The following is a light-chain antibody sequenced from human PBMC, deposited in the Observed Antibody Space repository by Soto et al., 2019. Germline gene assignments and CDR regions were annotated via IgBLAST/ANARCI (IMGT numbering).Light chain of an antibody. CDR1: QSISSW. V-gene: IGKV1-5*01. J-gene: IGKJ4*01. CDR3: QQYNSYPLT. CDR2: DAS. Sequence: DIQMTQSPSTLSESVGDRATITCRASQSISSWLAWYQQKPGKAPKLLIYDASSLESGVPSRFSGSGSGTEFTLTISSLQPDDFATYYCQQYNSYPLTFGGGTKVEIK.